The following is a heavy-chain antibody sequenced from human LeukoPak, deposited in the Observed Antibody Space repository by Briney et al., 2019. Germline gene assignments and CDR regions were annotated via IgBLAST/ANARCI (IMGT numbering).Heavy chain of an antibody. Sequence: GGSVKVSCKASRYTFTRYLMHWVRQAAGQQREGMGIINPNGGSTSYAQKFQGRVTMTRETSTSMVYMELTSLRSEDTAVYYCGRDPEGSGCYFDYWGQGTLVTVSS. CDR3: GRDPEGSGCYFDY. J-gene: IGHJ4*02. CDR1: RYTFTRYL. D-gene: IGHD6-19*01. CDR2: INPNGGST. V-gene: IGHV1-46*01.